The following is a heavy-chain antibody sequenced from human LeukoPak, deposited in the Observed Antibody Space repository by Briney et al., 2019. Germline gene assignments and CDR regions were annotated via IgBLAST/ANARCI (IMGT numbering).Heavy chain of an antibody. D-gene: IGHD1-26*01. V-gene: IGHV4-39*01. J-gene: IGHJ4*02. Sequence: PSQTLSLTRTVSVDSINNNASYWGWIRQPPGKGLEWIGTIYYSGPTYYNPSLKSRVTISVATSKNQFPLRLNSATAADTAVYYCARLGRDLLFDCWGQGTLVTVSS. CDR1: VDSINNNASY. CDR3: ARLGRDLLFDC. CDR2: IYYSGPT.